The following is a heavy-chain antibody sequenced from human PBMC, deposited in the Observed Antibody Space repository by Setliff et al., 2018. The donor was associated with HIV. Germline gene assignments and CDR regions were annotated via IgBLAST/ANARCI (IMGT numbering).Heavy chain of an antibody. CDR2: MLYDGSDR. J-gene: IGHJ3*02. CDR3: AKGGRVYDILTGSTWAPDAFDI. D-gene: IGHD3-9*01. V-gene: IGHV3-30*18. CDR1: GFSFSNYG. Sequence: PGGSLRLSCVASGFSFSNYGMHWVRQAPGKGLEWVAVMLYDGSDRKYADSVKGRFTISRDNSKNTLYLQMNSLRAEDTAVYYCAKGGRVYDILTGSTWAPDAFDIWGQGTMVTVSS.